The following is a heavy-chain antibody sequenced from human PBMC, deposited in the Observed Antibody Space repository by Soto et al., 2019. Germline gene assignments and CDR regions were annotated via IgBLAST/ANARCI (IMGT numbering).Heavy chain of an antibody. CDR1: GFLFSSYE. D-gene: IGHD1-26*01. CDR3: TRDGRRGYDMDV. CDR2: INHGGGAT. Sequence: GGSLRLSCVASGFLFSSYEFNWVRLASGKGLEWVSYINHGGGATYYGDSVKGRFTISRDDAKSSLYLQMNSLRVGDTGVYYCTRDGRRGYDMDVWGQGTTVTVSS. V-gene: IGHV3-48*03. J-gene: IGHJ6*02.